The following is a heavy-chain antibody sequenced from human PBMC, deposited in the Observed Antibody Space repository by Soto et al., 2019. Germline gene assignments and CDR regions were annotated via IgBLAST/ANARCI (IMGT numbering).Heavy chain of an antibody. V-gene: IGHV3-53*01. J-gene: IGHJ5*02. CDR3: ARGHYDFWSGYNNWFDP. D-gene: IGHD3-3*01. CDR2: IYSGGST. CDR1: GFTVSSNY. Sequence: GGSLRLSCAASGFTVSSNYMSWVRQAPGKGLEWVSVIYSGGSTYYADSVKGRFTISRDNSKNTLYLQMNSLGAEDTAVYYGARGHYDFWSGYNNWFDPWGQGTLVTVSS.